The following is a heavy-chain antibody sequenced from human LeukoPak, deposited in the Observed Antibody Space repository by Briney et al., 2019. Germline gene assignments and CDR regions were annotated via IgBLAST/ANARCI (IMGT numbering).Heavy chain of an antibody. V-gene: IGHV1-69*13. CDR2: IIPIFGTA. D-gene: IGHD6-19*01. J-gene: IGHJ2*01. CDR3: ARVRAVVGAVAGLFDL. CDR1: GGTFSSYA. Sequence: SVTVSFKASGGTFSSYAISWVRQAPGQGLEWMGGIIPIFGTANYAQKFQGRVTITADESTSTAYMELSSLRSEDTAVYYCARVRAVVGAVAGLFDLWGRGTLVTVSS.